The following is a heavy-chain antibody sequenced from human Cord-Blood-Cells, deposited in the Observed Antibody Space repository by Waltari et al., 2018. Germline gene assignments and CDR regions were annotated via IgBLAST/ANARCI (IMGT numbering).Heavy chain of an antibody. Sequence: QITLKESGPTLVKPTQTLSLTCTFSGFSLSTSGVCVGWIRQPPGKALEWLALIYWDDYTRYSPSLKSRITIAKDTSKNQVVLTMTTMDPVDTATYYCAHRLEQYGDPYFDYWGQGTLVTVSS. CDR2: IYWDDYT. V-gene: IGHV2-5*02. D-gene: IGHD4-17*01. CDR3: AHRLEQYGDPYFDY. J-gene: IGHJ4*02. CDR1: GFSLSTSGVC.